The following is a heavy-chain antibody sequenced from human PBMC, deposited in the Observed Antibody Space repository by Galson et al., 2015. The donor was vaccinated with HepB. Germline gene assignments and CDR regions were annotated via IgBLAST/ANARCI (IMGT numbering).Heavy chain of an antibody. CDR3: AKDRGGPMLKNYYYMDV. J-gene: IGHJ6*03. CDR2: ISGSGDST. Sequence: LRLSCAVSGFIFRKYAMSWVRQAPGKRLEWVSGISGSGDSTFYADSVKGRFTVSRDNSKNTLYLQMNSLRAEDTAVYYCAKDRGGPMLKNYYYMDVWGKGTTVTVSS. D-gene: IGHD3-10*02. CDR1: GFIFRKYA. V-gene: IGHV3-23*01.